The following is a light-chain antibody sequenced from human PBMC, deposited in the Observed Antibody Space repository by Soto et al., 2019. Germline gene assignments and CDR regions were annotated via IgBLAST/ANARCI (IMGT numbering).Light chain of an antibody. V-gene: IGKV3-15*01. J-gene: IGKJ5*01. Sequence: EIVLTQSPATLSLSPGERATLSCRASQSVSSYLAWYQQKPGQAPRLLIYDASTRATGIPARFSGSGSGTEFTLTISSLQSEDFAVYYCQQYNDWPPKITFGQGTRLEIK. CDR1: QSVSSY. CDR2: DAS. CDR3: QQYNDWPPKIT.